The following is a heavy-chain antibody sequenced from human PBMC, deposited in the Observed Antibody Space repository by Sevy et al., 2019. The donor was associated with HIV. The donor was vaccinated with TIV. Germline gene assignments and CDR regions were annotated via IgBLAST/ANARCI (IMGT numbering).Heavy chain of an antibody. D-gene: IGHD6-6*01. Sequence: ASVKVSCKASGYTFTSYGISWVRQAPGQGLEWMGWISAYNGNTNYAQTLQGRVTMTTDTSTSTAYMELRSLRSDDTAVYYCASESSYYYGMDVWGQGTTVTVSS. J-gene: IGHJ6*02. CDR1: GYTFTSYG. CDR3: ASESSYYYGMDV. CDR2: ISAYNGNT. V-gene: IGHV1-18*01.